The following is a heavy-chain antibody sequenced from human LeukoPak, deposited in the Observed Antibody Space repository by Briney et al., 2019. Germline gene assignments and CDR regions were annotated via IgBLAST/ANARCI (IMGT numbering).Heavy chain of an antibody. CDR3: AKGMRTGDSWGYYFDY. Sequence: GGSLRLSCAASGFTFSNYDMTWVRQAPGKGLEWVSTISGNGVSTYYADSVKGRFTISRDISKNTLYLQLKSLRAEDAAVYYCAKGMRTGDSWGYYFDYWGQGALVTVSS. CDR1: GFTFSNYD. V-gene: IGHV3-23*01. J-gene: IGHJ4*02. CDR2: ISGNGVST. D-gene: IGHD7-27*01.